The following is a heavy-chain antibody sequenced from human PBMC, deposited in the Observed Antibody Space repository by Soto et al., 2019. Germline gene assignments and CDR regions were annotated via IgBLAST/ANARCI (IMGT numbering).Heavy chain of an antibody. CDR2: SYCSVST. CDR3: ARVILRHSNWFEG. V-gene: IGHV4-39*01. Sequence: NPAEPLSLTCTVSGGCISSSSSYWGWILHPPGKGLEWIGISYCSVSTCYNPSIKSRVTISVDTSKNQFSLKLSSVTAAHTAVYYCARVILRHSNWFEGWGQGTIVIVS. CDR1: GGCISSSSSY. D-gene: IGHD3-9*01. J-gene: IGHJ5*02.